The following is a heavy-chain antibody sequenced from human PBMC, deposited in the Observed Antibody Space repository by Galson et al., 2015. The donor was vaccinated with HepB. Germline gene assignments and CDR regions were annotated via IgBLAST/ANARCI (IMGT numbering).Heavy chain of an antibody. CDR2: ISYDGTGK. CDR3: AKGPTDIVPTRKKYYYFGMNV. V-gene: IGHV3-30*18. CDR1: GFSFSSYG. J-gene: IGHJ6*02. D-gene: IGHD5-12*01. Sequence: SLRLSCAASGFSFSSYGMHWVRQAPGKGLEWVAVISYDGTGKYYADSVKGRFTISRDNSKNTLYVQMNSLRPEDTAVYYCAKGPTDIVPTRKKYYYFGMNVWGQGTTVTVSS.